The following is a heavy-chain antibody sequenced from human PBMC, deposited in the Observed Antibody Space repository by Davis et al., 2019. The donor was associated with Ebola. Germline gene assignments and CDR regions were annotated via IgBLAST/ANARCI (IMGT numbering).Heavy chain of an antibody. CDR1: VYSLNSGYY. V-gene: IGHV4-38-2*02. J-gene: IGHJ4*02. CDR2: VFHNGST. Sequence: GSLRLSCTVSVYSLNSGYYWGWIRQPPGKGLEWIGNVFHNGSTYSNPSLKSRVKILVDTSNNQFSLKLSSVTAADTAVYYCARVPDSSFSFDYWGQGTPVTVSS. D-gene: IGHD2-2*01. CDR3: ARVPDSSFSFDY.